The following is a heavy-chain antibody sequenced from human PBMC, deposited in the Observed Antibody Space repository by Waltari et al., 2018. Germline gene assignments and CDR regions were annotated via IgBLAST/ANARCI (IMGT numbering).Heavy chain of an antibody. V-gene: IGHV4-59*01. CDR2: IYYSGST. CDR3: ARVGSGWYYDY. CDR1: GGSISSYY. J-gene: IGHJ4*02. D-gene: IGHD6-19*01. Sequence: QVQLQESGPGLVQPSETLSLTCTVSGGSISSYYWSWIRQPPGKGLEWIGYIYYSGSTNYNPSLKSRVTISVDTAKNQFSLKLSSVTAADTAVYYCARVGSGWYYDYWGQGTLVTVSS.